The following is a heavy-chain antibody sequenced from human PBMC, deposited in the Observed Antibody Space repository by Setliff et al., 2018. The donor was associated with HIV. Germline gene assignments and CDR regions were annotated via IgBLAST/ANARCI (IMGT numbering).Heavy chain of an antibody. CDR2: ISAYNGHT. V-gene: IGHV1-18*01. CDR3: ARLGSGWSDSYYYAMDV. J-gene: IGHJ6*02. Sequence: ASVKVSCKASGYTFTSYGISWARQAPGQGLEWMGWISAYNGHTNYAQNFQGRVTMTIDTSTSRAYMELKSLTSDDTAAYFCARLGSGWSDSYYYAMDVWGQGTTVTVSS. CDR1: GYTFTSYG. D-gene: IGHD6-19*01.